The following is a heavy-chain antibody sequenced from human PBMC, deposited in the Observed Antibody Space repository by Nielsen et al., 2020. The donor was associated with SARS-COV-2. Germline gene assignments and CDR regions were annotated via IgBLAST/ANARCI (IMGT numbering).Heavy chain of an antibody. Sequence: GGSLRLSCQGSGYSFTSYWIAWVRQVPGKGLELMGMIYPADSDTRYSPSFQGQATISGDRSSIAYLQWASLKASDTAMYYCARRLEPYSPAAFDIWGQGTMVTVSS. CDR1: GYSFTSYW. V-gene: IGHV5-51*01. D-gene: IGHD2-15*01. CDR2: IYPADSDT. J-gene: IGHJ3*02. CDR3: ARRLEPYSPAAFDI.